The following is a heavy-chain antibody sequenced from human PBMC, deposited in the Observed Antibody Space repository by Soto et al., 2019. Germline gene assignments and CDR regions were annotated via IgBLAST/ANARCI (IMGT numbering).Heavy chain of an antibody. CDR1: GYTCTSCS. D-gene: IGHD4-4*01. CDR3: AREGRSLVTNYYYYYGMEV. V-gene: IGHV1-18*01. CDR2: ISAYNGNT. J-gene: IGHJ6*04. Sequence: SVKLSCKASGYTCTSCSISWARHSPGQPLDWMGWISAYNGNTNSAQKLKGRVTMTTDTSTSTAYMELRSLRSDDTAVYYCAREGRSLVTNYYYYYGMEVWGKGTTVTVSS.